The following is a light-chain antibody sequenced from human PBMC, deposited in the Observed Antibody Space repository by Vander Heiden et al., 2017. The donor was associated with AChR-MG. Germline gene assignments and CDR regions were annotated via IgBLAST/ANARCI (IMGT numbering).Light chain of an antibody. J-gene: IGKJ4*01. CDR2: DAS. V-gene: IGKV1-33*01. CDR3: QRYDTLPLT. Sequence: DIQMTQSPSSLSASVGDRVTITCQASQDISNYLNWYQQKPGKAPKLLIYDASNLGTGVSSRFSGSGSGTDFTFTISSLPPEDIATYYCQRYDTLPLTFGGGTKVEIK. CDR1: QDISNY.